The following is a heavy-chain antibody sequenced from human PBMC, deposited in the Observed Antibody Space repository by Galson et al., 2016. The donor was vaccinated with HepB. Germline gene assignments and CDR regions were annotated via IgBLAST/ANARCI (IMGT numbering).Heavy chain of an antibody. D-gene: IGHD3-3*01. V-gene: IGHV3-23*01. J-gene: IGHJ4*02. CDR3: ASGLRFLEWLH. CDR1: GFTFSSYA. Sequence: SLRLSCAASGFTFSSYAMTWVRQAPGKGLEWVSSISGSDDATYYAASVKGRFTSSRDNSKTTLYLQMISLRAEDTDVYYCASGLRFLEWLHWGQGTLVTVSS. CDR2: ISGSDDAT.